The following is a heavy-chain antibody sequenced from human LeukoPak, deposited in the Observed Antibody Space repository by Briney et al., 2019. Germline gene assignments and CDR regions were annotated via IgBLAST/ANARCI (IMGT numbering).Heavy chain of an antibody. V-gene: IGHV4-4*07. CDR3: ARDRPRLRGYSYGYYYYMDV. J-gene: IGHJ6*03. CDR2: IYTSGST. D-gene: IGHD5-18*01. Sequence: NSSETLSLTCTVSGGSISNYYWSWIRQPAGKGLEWIGRIYTSGSTNYNPSLKSRVTISVDTSKNQFSLKLSSVTAADTAVYYCARDRPRLRGYSYGYYYYMDVWGKGTTVTVSS. CDR1: GGSISNYY.